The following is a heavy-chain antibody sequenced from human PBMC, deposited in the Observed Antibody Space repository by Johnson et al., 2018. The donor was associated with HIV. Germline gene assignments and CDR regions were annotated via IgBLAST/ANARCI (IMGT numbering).Heavy chain of an antibody. CDR3: AKYCHGDCGGFAFDP. Sequence: VQLVESGGGLVQPGGSLRLSCAASGFTFSNHWMSWVRQAPGKGLEWVANINQDGSTANHVDSVKGRFPISRDNAKKSVYLQMNSLRAEDTAVYYCAKYCHGDCGGFAFDPWGQGTMVTVSS. D-gene: IGHD2-21*02. J-gene: IGHJ3*01. CDR1: GFTFSNHW. CDR2: INQDGSTA. V-gene: IGHV3-7*01.